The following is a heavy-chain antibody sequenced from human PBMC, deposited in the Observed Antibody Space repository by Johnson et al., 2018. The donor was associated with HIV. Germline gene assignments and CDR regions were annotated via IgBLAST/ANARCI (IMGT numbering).Heavy chain of an antibody. Sequence: VQLVESGGGVVQPGRSLRLSCAASGFTFSSYAMHWVRQAPGKGLEWVSVIYSGGSTYYADAVKGRFTITRDNSKNTLYLQMNSLGAEDTAVYYCAKGSGSSWYIGAFDIWGQGTMVTVSS. V-gene: IGHV3-NL1*01. D-gene: IGHD6-13*01. CDR3: AKGSGSSWYIGAFDI. CDR2: IYSGGST. CDR1: GFTFSSYA. J-gene: IGHJ3*02.